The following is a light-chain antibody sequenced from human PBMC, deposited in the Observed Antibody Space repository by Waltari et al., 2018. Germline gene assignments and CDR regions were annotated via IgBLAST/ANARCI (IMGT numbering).Light chain of an antibody. Sequence: DIVMTQSPDFPVSLGERATISCRSSQSVFHSSTYGNAIAWFQQRPGQPPKLLIYWTSTREPGVPDRFSGSGSGTDFTLTISSLQAEDVAVYYCQQYYSIPYTFGPGTKLEIK. J-gene: IGKJ2*01. CDR2: WTS. CDR1: QSVFHSSTYGNA. V-gene: IGKV4-1*01. CDR3: QQYYSIPYT.